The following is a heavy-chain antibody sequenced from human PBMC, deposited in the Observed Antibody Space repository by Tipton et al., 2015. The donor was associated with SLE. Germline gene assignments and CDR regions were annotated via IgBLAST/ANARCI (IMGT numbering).Heavy chain of an antibody. Sequence: SLRLSCAASGFTFSSYGMHWVRQAPGKGLEWVAFIRYDGSNKYYADSVKGRFTISRDNSKNSLYLQMNSLRAEDTAVYYCAREGSWGHYFDYWGQGTLVTVSS. D-gene: IGHD1-26*01. CDR1: GFTFSSYG. CDR2: IRYDGSNK. J-gene: IGHJ4*02. CDR3: AREGSWGHYFDY. V-gene: IGHV3-30*02.